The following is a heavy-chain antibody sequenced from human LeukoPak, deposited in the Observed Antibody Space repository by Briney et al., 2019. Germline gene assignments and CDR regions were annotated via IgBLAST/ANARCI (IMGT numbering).Heavy chain of an antibody. CDR1: GGSFSGYY. V-gene: IGHV4-34*01. Sequence: SETLSLTCAVYGGSFSGYYWSWIRQPPGKGLEWIGEINHSGSTNYNPSLKSRVTLSVDTSKNQFSLKLSSVTAADTAVYYCARSPYYYGSGSYGYWGQGTLVTVSS. D-gene: IGHD3-10*01. CDR2: INHSGST. CDR3: ARSPYYYGSGSYGY. J-gene: IGHJ4*02.